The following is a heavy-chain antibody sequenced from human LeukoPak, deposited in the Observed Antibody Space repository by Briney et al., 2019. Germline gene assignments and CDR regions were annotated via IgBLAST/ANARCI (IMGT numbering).Heavy chain of an antibody. J-gene: IGHJ4*02. V-gene: IGHV4-34*01. CDR1: GGSFSGYY. CDR2: INHSGST. D-gene: IGHD4-23*01. CDR3: ARGVNYGGSLDY. Sequence: SETLSLTCAVYGGSFSGYYWSWIRQPPGKGLEWIGEINHSGSTNYNPFLKSRVTISVDTSKNQFSLKLSSVTAADTAVYYCARGVNYGGSLDYWGQGTLVTVS.